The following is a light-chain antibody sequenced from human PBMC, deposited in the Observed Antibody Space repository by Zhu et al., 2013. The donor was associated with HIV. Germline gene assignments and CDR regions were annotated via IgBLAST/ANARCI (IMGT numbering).Light chain of an antibody. V-gene: IGKV3-20*01. CDR3: QQYEDSPIT. CDR2: GAS. J-gene: IGKJ5*01. Sequence: EIVLTQSPGTLSLSPGEKVTLSCRASQSVRNNYLAWYQQKAGRAPRLVIYGASSRVTGIPDRFSGRGSGTDFTLTISRLQPEDFAIYYCQQYEDSPITFGQGTRLEMK. CDR1: QSVRNNY.